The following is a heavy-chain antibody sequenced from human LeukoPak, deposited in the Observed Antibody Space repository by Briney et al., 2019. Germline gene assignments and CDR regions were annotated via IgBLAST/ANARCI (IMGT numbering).Heavy chain of an antibody. CDR1: GGTFSSYA. V-gene: IGHV1-69*13. CDR2: VIPIFGTA. D-gene: IGHD6-19*01. CDR3: ARAPYSSGGSTNYYYYYYMDV. Sequence: SVKVSCKASGGTFSSYAISWVRLAPGHGLEGMGGVIPIFGTANYAQKYQGRVTITADESTSTAYMELSSLRSEDTAVYYCARAPYSSGGSTNYYYYYYMDVWGKGTTVTVSS. J-gene: IGHJ6*03.